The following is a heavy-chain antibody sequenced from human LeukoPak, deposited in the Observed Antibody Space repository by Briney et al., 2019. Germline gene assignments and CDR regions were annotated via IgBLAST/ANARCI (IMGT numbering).Heavy chain of an antibody. J-gene: IGHJ3*02. CDR3: ARVRKYSSGWYDAFDI. Sequence: PGGSLRLSCAASGFTFSDYYMSWIRQAPGKGLEWVSYISSSSSYTNYADSVKGRFTISSDNAKNSLYLQMNSLRAEDTAVYYCARVRKYSSGWYDAFDIWGQGTMVTVSS. D-gene: IGHD6-19*01. CDR1: GFTFSDYY. CDR2: ISSSSSYT. V-gene: IGHV3-11*05.